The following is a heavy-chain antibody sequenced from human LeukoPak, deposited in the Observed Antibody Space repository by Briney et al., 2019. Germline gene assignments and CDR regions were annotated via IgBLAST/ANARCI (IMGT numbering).Heavy chain of an antibody. CDR2: IIPIFGTA. J-gene: IGHJ3*02. Sequence: SVKVSCKASGGTFSSYAISWVRQAPGQGLEWMGGIIPIFGTANYAQKFQGRVTITADKSTSTAYMELSSLRSEDTAVYYCARVRWKDRAFDIWGQGTMVTVSS. D-gene: IGHD1-1*01. CDR3: ARVRWKDRAFDI. CDR1: GGTFSSYA. V-gene: IGHV1-69*06.